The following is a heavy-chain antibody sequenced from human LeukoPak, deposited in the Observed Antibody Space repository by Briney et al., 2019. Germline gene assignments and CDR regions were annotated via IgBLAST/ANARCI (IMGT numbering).Heavy chain of an antibody. CDR1: GFTFSSYS. J-gene: IGHJ6*02. V-gene: IGHV3-21*01. Sequence: GGSLRLSCAASGFTFSSYSMNWVRQAPGKGLEWVSSISSSSSYIYYADSVKGRFTISRGNAKNSLYLQMNSLRAEDTAVYYCAALYSSGWYRYYYYGMDVWGQGTTVTVSS. CDR3: AALYSSGWYRYYYYGMDV. D-gene: IGHD6-19*01. CDR2: ISSSSSYI.